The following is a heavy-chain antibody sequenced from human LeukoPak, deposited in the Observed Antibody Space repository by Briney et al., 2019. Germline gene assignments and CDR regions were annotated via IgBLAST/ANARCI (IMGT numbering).Heavy chain of an antibody. CDR3: ARVARPYDIPY. J-gene: IGHJ4*02. CDR2: IYYSGST. D-gene: IGHD3-9*01. CDR1: GYSISSGYY. Sequence: SETLSLTCSVSGYSISSGYYWGWIRQPPGKGLEWIGSIYYSGSTYYNPSLKSRVTISIDTSKNQFSLKLNSVTAADTAVYYCARVARPYDIPYWGQGTLVTVSS. V-gene: IGHV4-38-2*02.